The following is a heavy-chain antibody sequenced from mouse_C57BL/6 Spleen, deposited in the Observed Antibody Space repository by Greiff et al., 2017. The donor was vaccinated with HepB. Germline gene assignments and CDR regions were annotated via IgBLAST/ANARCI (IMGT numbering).Heavy chain of an antibody. CDR3: VIYYDYRGGFAY. J-gene: IGHJ3*01. Sequence: VMLVESGAELARPGASVKLSCKASGYTFTSYGISWVKQRTGQGLEWIGEIYPRSGNTYYNEKFKGKATLTADKSSSTAYMELRSLTSEDSAVYFCVIYYDYRGGFAYWGQGTLVTVSA. D-gene: IGHD2-4*01. V-gene: IGHV1-81*01. CDR1: GYTFTSYG. CDR2: IYPRSGNT.